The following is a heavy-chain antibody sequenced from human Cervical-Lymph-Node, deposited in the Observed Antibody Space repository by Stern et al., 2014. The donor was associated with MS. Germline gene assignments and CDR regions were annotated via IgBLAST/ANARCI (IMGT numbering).Heavy chain of an antibody. D-gene: IGHD6-13*01. CDR1: GGSISSNNW. CDR3: AESKGAAALDF. Sequence: QVQLQESGPGLVKPSGTLSLTCAVSGGSISSNNWWSWVRQPPGKGLEWIGEIHPSGSTHYSPSLKSRVTISVDESKNQLSLKVSSVTAADTAVYYCAESKGAAALDFWGQGYLVTVSS. J-gene: IGHJ4*02. V-gene: IGHV4-4*02. CDR2: IHPSGST.